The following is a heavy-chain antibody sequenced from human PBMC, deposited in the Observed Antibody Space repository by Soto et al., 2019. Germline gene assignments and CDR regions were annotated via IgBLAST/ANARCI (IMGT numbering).Heavy chain of an antibody. Sequence: SGAEVKKPGASVRISCRTSGYTFTSYAITWLRHAPGQRLEWMGWINGGNGDTKYSQKFQDRLSITRDTSATTVSLGLSSLTSEDTAIYYCAGVASGSTWYYFDYWGQGTLVTVSS. CDR3: AGVASGSTWYYFDY. J-gene: IGHJ4*02. CDR2: INGGNGDT. D-gene: IGHD3-10*01. CDR1: GYTFTSYA. V-gene: IGHV1-3*01.